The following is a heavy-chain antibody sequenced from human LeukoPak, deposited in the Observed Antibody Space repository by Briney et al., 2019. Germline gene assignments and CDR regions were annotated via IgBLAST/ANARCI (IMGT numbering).Heavy chain of an antibody. V-gene: IGHV4-34*01. CDR2: INHSGST. Sequence: PSETLSLTCAVHGGSFSGYYWSWIRQPPGKGLEWIGEINHSGSTNYNPSLKSRVTISVDTSKNQFSLKLSSVTAADTAVYYCARKGYYPKYYFDYWGQGTLVTVSS. CDR3: ARKGYYPKYYFDY. J-gene: IGHJ4*02. D-gene: IGHD3-10*01. CDR1: GGSFSGYY.